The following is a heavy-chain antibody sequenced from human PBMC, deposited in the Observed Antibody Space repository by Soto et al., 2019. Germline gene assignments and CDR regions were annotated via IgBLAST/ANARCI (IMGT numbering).Heavy chain of an antibody. CDR1: GYTFTSYG. CDR2: ISAYNGNT. D-gene: IGHD6-19*01. Sequence: ASVKVSCKASGYTFTSYGISWGRQAPGQGLEWMGWISAYNGNTNYAQKLQGRVTMTTGTSTSTAYMELRSLRSDDTAVYYCASLGYSSGWYLGYYYGMDVRGQGTTVTVSS. J-gene: IGHJ6*02. CDR3: ASLGYSSGWYLGYYYGMDV. V-gene: IGHV1-18*01.